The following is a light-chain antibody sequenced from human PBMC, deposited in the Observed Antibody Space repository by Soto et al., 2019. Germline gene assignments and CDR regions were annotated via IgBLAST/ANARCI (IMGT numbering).Light chain of an antibody. Sequence: QPVLTQPPSASGTPGQRVTIACSGSSSNIGSNYVYWYQQLPGTAPTLLIYRNNQRPSGVPDRFSGSKSGTSASLAISGLRSEDEADDYCAAWDDSLSGLWVFGGGTQLTVL. CDR2: RNN. CDR3: AAWDDSLSGLWV. CDR1: SSNIGSNY. V-gene: IGLV1-47*01. J-gene: IGLJ3*02.